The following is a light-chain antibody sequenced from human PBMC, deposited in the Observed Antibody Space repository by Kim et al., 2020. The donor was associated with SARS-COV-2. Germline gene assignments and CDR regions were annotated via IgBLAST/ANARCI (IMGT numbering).Light chain of an antibody. CDR2: RNN. V-gene: IGLV1-47*01. CDR1: SSNIGSNY. J-gene: IGLJ1*01. Sequence: GQRVTISCSGSSSNIGSNYVYWYQQLPGTAPKLLIYRNNQRPSGVPDRFSGSKSGTSASLAISGLRSEDEADYYCAAWDDSLSGYVFGTGTKVTVL. CDR3: AAWDDSLSGYV.